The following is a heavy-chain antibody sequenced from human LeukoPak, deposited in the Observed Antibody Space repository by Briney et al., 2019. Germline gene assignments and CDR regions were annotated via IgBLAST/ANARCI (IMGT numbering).Heavy chain of an antibody. J-gene: IGHJ5*02. Sequence: GESLKISCKGSGYSFTSYWIGWVRQMPGKGLEWMGIIYPGGSDTRYSPSFQGQVTISADKSISTAYLQWSSMKASDTAMYYCARHLMVGYYDFWSGYYINWFDPWGQGTLVTVSS. D-gene: IGHD3-3*01. CDR1: GYSFTSYW. CDR2: IYPGGSDT. V-gene: IGHV5-51*01. CDR3: ARHLMVGYYDFWSGYYINWFDP.